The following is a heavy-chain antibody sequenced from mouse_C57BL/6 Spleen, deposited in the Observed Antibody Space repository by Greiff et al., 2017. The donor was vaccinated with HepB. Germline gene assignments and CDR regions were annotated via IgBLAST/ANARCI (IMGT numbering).Heavy chain of an antibody. V-gene: IGHV1-59*01. D-gene: IGHD1-1*01. CDR3: ARFITTVDAMDY. CDR1: GYTFTSYW. CDR2: IDPSDSYT. Sequence: VQLQQPGAELVRPGTSVKLSCKASGYTFTSYWMHWVKQRPGQGLEWIGVIDPSDSYTNYNQKFKGKATLTVDTSSSTAYMQLSSLTSEDSAVYYCARFITTVDAMDYWGQGTSVTVSS. J-gene: IGHJ4*01.